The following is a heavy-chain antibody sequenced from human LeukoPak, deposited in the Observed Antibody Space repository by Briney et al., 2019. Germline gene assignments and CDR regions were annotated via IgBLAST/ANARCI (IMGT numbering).Heavy chain of an antibody. J-gene: IGHJ4*02. Sequence: ASVKVSCKASGYTFTGYYMHWVRQAPGQGLEWMGWINPNSGGANYAQKFQGWVTMTRDTSISTAYMELSRLRSDDTAVYYCARVEGVQAAAGKNFDYWGQGTLVTVSS. CDR1: GYTFTGYY. D-gene: IGHD6-13*01. V-gene: IGHV1-2*04. CDR2: INPNSGGA. CDR3: ARVEGVQAAAGKNFDY.